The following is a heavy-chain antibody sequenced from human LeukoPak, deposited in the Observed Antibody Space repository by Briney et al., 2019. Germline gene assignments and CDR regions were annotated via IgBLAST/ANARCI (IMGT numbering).Heavy chain of an antibody. CDR2: IYYSGST. D-gene: IGHD4-17*01. CDR1: GGSISSSSYY. V-gene: IGHV4-39*07. J-gene: IGHJ4*02. Sequence: PSETLSLTCTVSGGSISSSSYYWGWIRQPPGKGLEWIGSIYYSGSTYYNPSLKSRVTIAVDTSKIQFSLKLSSVTDADTSVCFCASHQTPTTVTTPYFDYWGQGTLVTVSS. CDR3: ASHQTPTTVTTPYFDY.